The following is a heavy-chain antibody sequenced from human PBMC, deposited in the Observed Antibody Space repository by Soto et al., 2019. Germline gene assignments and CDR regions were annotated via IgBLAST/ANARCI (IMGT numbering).Heavy chain of an antibody. Sequence: GGSLRLSCAASGFTFSSYGMHWVRQAPGKGLEWVAVISYDGSNKYYADSVKGRFTISRDNSKNTLYLQMNSLRAEDTAVYYCAKDRTVATGYFDLWGRGTLVTVS. J-gene: IGHJ2*01. CDR1: GFTFSSYG. CDR2: ISYDGSNK. V-gene: IGHV3-30*18. CDR3: AKDRTVATGYFDL. D-gene: IGHD4-17*01.